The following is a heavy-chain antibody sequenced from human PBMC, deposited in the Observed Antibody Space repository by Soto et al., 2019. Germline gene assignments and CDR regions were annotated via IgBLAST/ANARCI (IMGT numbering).Heavy chain of an antibody. CDR2: ISSSSSYI. J-gene: IGHJ4*02. V-gene: IGHV3-21*01. Sequence: EVQLVESGGGLVKPGGSLRLSCAASGFTFSSHSMNWVRQAPGKGLEWVSSISSSSSYIYYADSVKGRFTISRDNAKNSLYLQMNSLRAEDTAVYYCARDSTVATIDYWGQGTLVTVSS. CDR1: GFTFSSHS. CDR3: ARDSTVATIDY. D-gene: IGHD5-12*01.